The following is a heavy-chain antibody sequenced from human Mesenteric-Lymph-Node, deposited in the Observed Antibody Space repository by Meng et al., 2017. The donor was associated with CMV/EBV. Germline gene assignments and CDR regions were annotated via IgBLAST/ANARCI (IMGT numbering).Heavy chain of an antibody. Sequence: KAFGYTFSSYAMHWVGQAPGQRLEWMGWINAGNGNTKYSPKFQGRVTITRDTSASTAYMELSSLTSEDSAVYYCARNIVATNWYFDLWGRGTLVTVSS. V-gene: IGHV1-3*01. CDR1: GYTFSSYA. CDR2: INAGNGNT. J-gene: IGHJ2*01. D-gene: IGHD5-12*01. CDR3: ARNIVATNWYFDL.